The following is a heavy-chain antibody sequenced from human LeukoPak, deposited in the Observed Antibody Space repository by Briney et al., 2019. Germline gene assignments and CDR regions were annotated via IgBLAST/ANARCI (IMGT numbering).Heavy chain of an antibody. Sequence: GGSLRLSCAASGFTFSSCWMHWVRQAPGKGLVWVSRINSDGSSTSYADSVKGRFTISRDNAKNTLYLQMNSLRAEDTAVYYCAISGSYYRLDYWGQGTLVTVSS. CDR3: AISGSYYRLDY. CDR2: INSDGSST. V-gene: IGHV3-74*01. J-gene: IGHJ4*02. CDR1: GFTFSSCW. D-gene: IGHD1-26*01.